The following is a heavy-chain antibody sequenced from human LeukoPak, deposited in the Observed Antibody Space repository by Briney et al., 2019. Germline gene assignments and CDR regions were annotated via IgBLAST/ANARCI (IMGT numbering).Heavy chain of an antibody. D-gene: IGHD3-22*01. Sequence: GESLQISCKGSGYSFTSYWIGWVRQMPGKGLEGMGIIYPGDSDTRYSPSFQGQVTISADKSISTAYLQWSSLKASDTAMYYCARHPDSSGPPERFDPWGQGTLVTVSS. V-gene: IGHV5-51*01. CDR1: GYSFTSYW. J-gene: IGHJ5*01. CDR3: ARHPDSSGPPERFDP. CDR2: IYPGDSDT.